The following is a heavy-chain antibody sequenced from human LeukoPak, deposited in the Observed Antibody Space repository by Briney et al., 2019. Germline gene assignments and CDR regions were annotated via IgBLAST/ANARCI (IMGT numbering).Heavy chain of an antibody. CDR3: ARDYHCSGGRCYDDAFDI. D-gene: IGHD2-15*01. CDR2: ISHDDRNK. CDR1: GFTFSTYA. V-gene: IGHV3-30*01. J-gene: IGHJ3*02. Sequence: GRSLRLSCAASGFTFSTYAIHWGRQAPGKGLDWGALISHDDRNKYYADSVKCRFTISRESSKTTPYLKMNSLRAEDTAVYYCARDYHCSGGRCYDDAFDIWGQGTMVTVSS.